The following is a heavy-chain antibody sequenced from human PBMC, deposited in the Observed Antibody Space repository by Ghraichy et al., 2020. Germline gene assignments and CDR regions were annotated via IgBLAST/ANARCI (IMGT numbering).Heavy chain of an antibody. Sequence: SETLSLTCAVYGGSFSGNYWRWFRQPTGKGLEWIGEINHSGSTNYNPSLKSRVTISADTSKNQFSLKLSSVTAADTAVYSCARLPIWSGSWGAFDIWGQGTTVTIS. CDR1: GGSFSGNY. J-gene: IGHJ3*02. CDR2: INHSGST. D-gene: IGHD3-3*01. V-gene: IGHV4-34*01. CDR3: ARLPIWSGSWGAFDI.